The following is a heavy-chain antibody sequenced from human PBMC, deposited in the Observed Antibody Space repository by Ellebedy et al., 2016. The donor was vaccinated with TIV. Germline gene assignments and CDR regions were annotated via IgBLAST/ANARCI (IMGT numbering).Heavy chain of an antibody. J-gene: IGHJ4*02. D-gene: IGHD1-26*01. CDR2: IYYNENT. CDR1: GGSISTYY. CDR3: ARDKEHTHGRSFGS. V-gene: IGHV4-59*01. Sequence: MPGGSLRLSCTVSGGSISTYYWSWTRQSPGTGLEWIGYIYYNENTNYNPSLKSRVTISVDKSKNQFSLTLSAVTAADTAVYFCARDKEHTHGRSFGSWGQGMLVTVSS.